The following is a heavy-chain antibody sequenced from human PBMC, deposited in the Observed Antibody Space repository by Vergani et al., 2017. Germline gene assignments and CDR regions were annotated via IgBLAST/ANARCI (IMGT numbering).Heavy chain of an antibody. CDR1: GGSFSGYY. CDR2: INHSGST. J-gene: IGHJ6*02. CDR3: AGGYSKYCSSTSCRYYYYYYGMDV. Sequence: QVQLQQWGAGLLKPSETLSLTCAVYGGSFSGYYWSWIRQPPGKGLEWIGEINHSGSTNYNPSLKSRVTISVDTSKNQFSLKLSSVTAADTAVYYCAGGYSKYCSSTSCRYYYYYYGMDVWGQGTTVTVSS. V-gene: IGHV4-34*01. D-gene: IGHD2-2*01.